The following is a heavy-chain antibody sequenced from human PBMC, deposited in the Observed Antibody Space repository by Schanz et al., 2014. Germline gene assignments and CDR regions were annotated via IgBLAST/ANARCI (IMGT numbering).Heavy chain of an antibody. D-gene: IGHD3-9*01. Sequence: QVQLVQSGAEVRKPGASVRVSCKASGYTLTNYYMHWVRQAPGQGLEWMGYISGYNGNTNYAPKVQDRVTMTTDTSTSTAYMELRSLRSDDTAVYYCARGWGYDALTGYVFWGQGTLVTVSS. CDR2: ISGYNGNT. CDR1: GYTLTNYY. J-gene: IGHJ4*02. V-gene: IGHV1-18*04. CDR3: ARGWGYDALTGYVF.